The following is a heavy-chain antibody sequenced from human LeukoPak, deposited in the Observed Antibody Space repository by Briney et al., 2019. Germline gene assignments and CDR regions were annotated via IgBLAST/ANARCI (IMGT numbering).Heavy chain of an antibody. J-gene: IGHJ4*02. CDR1: GFTFTDYY. CDR3: ASSRSWYYYGSGSSLDY. D-gene: IGHD3-10*01. Sequence: ASMKVSCKSSGFTFTDYYIHWVRQAPGQGLEWMGWINPNSGGTNYAQKFQGRVTMTRDTSISTAYMELSRLRSDDTAVYYCASSRSWYYYGSGSSLDYWGQGTLVTVSS. V-gene: IGHV1-2*02. CDR2: INPNSGGT.